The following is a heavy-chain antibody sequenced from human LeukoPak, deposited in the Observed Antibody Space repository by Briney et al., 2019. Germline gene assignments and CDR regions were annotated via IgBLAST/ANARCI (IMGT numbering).Heavy chain of an antibody. CDR1: GFTFSNYS. V-gene: IGHV3-30*18. CDR2: ISYDGSNK. Sequence: GGSLRLSCAASGFTFSNYSMHWVCQAPGKGLEWVAVISYDGSNKYYADSVKGRFTISRDNSKNTLYLQMNSLRAEDTAVYYCANPGIDYDILTGPPDWFDPWGQGTLVTVSS. CDR3: ANPGIDYDILTGPPDWFDP. J-gene: IGHJ5*02. D-gene: IGHD3-9*01.